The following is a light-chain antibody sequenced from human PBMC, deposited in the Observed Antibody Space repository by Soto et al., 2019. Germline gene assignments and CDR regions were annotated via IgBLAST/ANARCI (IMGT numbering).Light chain of an antibody. CDR3: HQYTSPPWT. Sequence: EIVLTQSPNTLSLSPGEGATLSCRASQSVPGNYLAWLQQKPGQSPRLLIYGASSRATGIPDRFSGSGSGADFTLTISRVEPDDFALYYCHQYTSPPWTLDQGTRVE. CDR1: QSVPGNY. V-gene: IGKV3-20*01. J-gene: IGKJ1*01. CDR2: GAS.